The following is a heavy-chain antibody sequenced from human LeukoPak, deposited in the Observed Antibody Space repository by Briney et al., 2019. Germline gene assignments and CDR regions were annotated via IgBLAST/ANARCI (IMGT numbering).Heavy chain of an antibody. J-gene: IGHJ4*02. V-gene: IGHV3-23*01. D-gene: IGHD1-14*01. CDR1: GFTFSSYA. Sequence: PGGSLRLSCAASGFTFSSYAMSWVRQVPGKGLEWVSVISGSGDNTYYADSVKGRFTISRDNSKNMLYLQMNSLRAEDTAVYYCAKLHNLNCDYWGLGTLATVSS. CDR3: AKLHNLNCDY. CDR2: ISGSGDNT.